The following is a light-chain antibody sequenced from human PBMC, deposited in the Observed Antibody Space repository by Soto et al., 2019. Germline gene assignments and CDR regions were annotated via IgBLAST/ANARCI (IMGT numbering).Light chain of an antibody. V-gene: IGLV4-69*01. CDR1: SGHSSYA. Sequence: QSVLTQAPSASASLGASVKLTCTLSSGHSSYALAWHQQQPEKGPRYLMNLTSDGSHTKGDGIPDRFSGSSSGAERYLTISSLQSEDEADYYCQTWDTGIVIFGGGTKLTVL. J-gene: IGLJ2*01. CDR2: LTSDGSH. CDR3: QTWDTGIVI.